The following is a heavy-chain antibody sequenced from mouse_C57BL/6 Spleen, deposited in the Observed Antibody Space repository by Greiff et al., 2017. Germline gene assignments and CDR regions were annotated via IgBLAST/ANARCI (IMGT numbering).Heavy chain of an antibody. CDR3: VRDQAGYRNYPSYWYFDV. CDR1: GFTFNTYA. Sequence: DVHLVESGGGLVQPKGSLKLSCAASGFTFNTYAMHWVRQAPGKGLEWVARIRSKSSNYATYYADSVKDRFTISRDDSQSMLYLQMNNLKTEDTAMYYCVRDQAGYRNYPSYWYFDVWGTGTTVTVSS. CDR2: IRSKSSNYAT. J-gene: IGHJ1*03. D-gene: IGHD2-1*01. V-gene: IGHV10-3*01.